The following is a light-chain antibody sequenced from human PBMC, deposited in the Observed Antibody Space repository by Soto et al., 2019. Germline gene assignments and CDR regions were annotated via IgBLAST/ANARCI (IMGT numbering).Light chain of an antibody. V-gene: IGKV3-20*01. CDR2: GAS. CDR3: QQYGSFYT. CDR1: QSVNNNY. Sequence: EIVLTQSPGTLSLSPGERATLSCRASQSVNNNYLAWYQQKPGQAPSLLIYGASSRATGIPDRFSGSGSGAAFTLPISRLEPEDFAVYYCQQYGSFYTFGQGTKLEIK. J-gene: IGKJ2*01.